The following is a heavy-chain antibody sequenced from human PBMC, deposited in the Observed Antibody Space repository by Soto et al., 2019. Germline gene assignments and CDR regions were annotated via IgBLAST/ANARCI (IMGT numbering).Heavy chain of an antibody. V-gene: IGHV3-30*14. CDR1: GFTFNNFA. CDR3: XNEVDVAFSSLQYGMDV. Sequence: GGSLRLSWAASGFTFNNFAMHWVRQAPGKGLEWVAFISYDGTYKYYADSVRGRFTVYRDNSKSTLFLQMNSLKFEDTAVYVCXNEVDVAFSSLQYGMDVWGQGTTVTVSS. D-gene: IGHD5-12*01. CDR2: ISYDGTYK. J-gene: IGHJ6*02.